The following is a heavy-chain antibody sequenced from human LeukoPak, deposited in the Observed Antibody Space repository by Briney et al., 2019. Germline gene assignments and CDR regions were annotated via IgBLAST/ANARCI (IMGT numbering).Heavy chain of an antibody. CDR2: VTGSGSST. CDR3: AKDRRGGGGDDAFDI. D-gene: IGHD3-10*01. V-gene: IGHV3-23*01. J-gene: IGHJ3*02. Sequence: GGSLRLSCAASGFTFSSYAMSWVRQAPGKGLEWVSAVTGSGSSTSYADSVKGRFTISRDNSKNTLYLQMNSLRAEDTAVYYCAKDRRGGGGDDAFDIWGQGTMVTVSS. CDR1: GFTFSSYA.